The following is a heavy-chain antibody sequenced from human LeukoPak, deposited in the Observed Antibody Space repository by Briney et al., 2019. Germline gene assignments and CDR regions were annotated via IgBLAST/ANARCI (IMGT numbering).Heavy chain of an antibody. CDR2: IYYSGST. V-gene: IGHV4-59*08. D-gene: IGHD2-8*01. J-gene: IGHJ4*02. CDR1: GGSLGTYY. CDR3: ARGSLTEDY. Sequence: SETLSLTCSVSGGSLGTYYWSWIRQPPGRGLEWIGYIYYSGSTNYNPSLTSRVTISVDTSKNQFSLKLISVTAADTAVYYCARGSLTEDYWGQGTLVTVSS.